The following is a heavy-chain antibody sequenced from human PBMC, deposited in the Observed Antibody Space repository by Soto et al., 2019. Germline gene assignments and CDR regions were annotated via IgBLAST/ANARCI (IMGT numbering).Heavy chain of an antibody. CDR2: IIPILGIA. J-gene: IGHJ4*02. CDR3: ARDRAAAGTKVDY. D-gene: IGHD6-13*01. CDR1: GGTLSSYT. Sequence: SVKVSCKASGGTLSSYTISWVRQAPGQGLEWMGRIIPILGIANYAQKLQGRVTMTTDTSTSTAYMELRSLRSDDTAVYYCARDRAAAGTKVDYWGQGTLVTVSS. V-gene: IGHV1-69*04.